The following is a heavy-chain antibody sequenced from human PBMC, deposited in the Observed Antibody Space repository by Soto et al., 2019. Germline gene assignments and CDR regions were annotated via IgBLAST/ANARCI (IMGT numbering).Heavy chain of an antibody. CDR2: SSDRRTGNT. CDR3: TTWLTAHFDY. CDR1: GFTFSSYT. Sequence: PGGSLRLSCAASGFTFSSYTLNWVRRAPGKGLEWVATSSDRRTGNTPYSDSVRGRFTLSRDYSRNILFLQMDSPRADDTALYYCTTWLTAHFDYWGRGTQVTVSS. D-gene: IGHD2-21*02. J-gene: IGHJ4*02. V-gene: IGHV3-23*01.